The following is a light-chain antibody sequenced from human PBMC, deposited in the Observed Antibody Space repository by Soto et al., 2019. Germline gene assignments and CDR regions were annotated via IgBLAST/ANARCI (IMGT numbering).Light chain of an antibody. CDR2: DTS. J-gene: IGKJ5*01. CDR3: HQRNT. CDR1: QSVSTY. V-gene: IGKV3-11*01. Sequence: VVLRQSPVTLSLSPGDRATLSCRASQSVSTYLAWYRQTPGQAPRLLIYDTSNRATGVPPRFSGSRSGTDFTLTISSVEPEDFAVFYCHQRNTFGQGTRLEIK.